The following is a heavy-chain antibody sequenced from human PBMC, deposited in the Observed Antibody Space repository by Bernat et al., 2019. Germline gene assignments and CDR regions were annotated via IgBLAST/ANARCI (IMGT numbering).Heavy chain of an antibody. J-gene: IGHJ4*02. CDR3: AEGLAAAGQRGYFDY. CDR1: GFTFSSCG. V-gene: IGHV3-30*18. Sequence: QVQLVESGGGVVQPGRSLRLSCEVSGFTFSSCGMHWVRQAPGKGLEWVAVISYDENNKYSDDSVEGRCTIARDNSTNTQYLQMNSLRGEDTAVSYCAEGLAAAGQRGYFDYWGQGTLVTVSS. CDR2: ISYDENNK. D-gene: IGHD6-13*01.